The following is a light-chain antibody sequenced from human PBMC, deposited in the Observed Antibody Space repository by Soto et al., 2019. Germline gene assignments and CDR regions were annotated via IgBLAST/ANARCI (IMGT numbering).Light chain of an antibody. CDR1: QSVSNN. Sequence: EIVMTQSPATLSVSPGPTPTLSCRASQSVSNNVAWYQQNPGQAPRLLILGASTRATGIPARFSGSGSGTEFTLSISSLQSEDFAVYYCKQYKEWPPFTFGQGTRLEIK. V-gene: IGKV3-15*01. J-gene: IGKJ5*01. CDR3: KQYKEWPPFT. CDR2: GAS.